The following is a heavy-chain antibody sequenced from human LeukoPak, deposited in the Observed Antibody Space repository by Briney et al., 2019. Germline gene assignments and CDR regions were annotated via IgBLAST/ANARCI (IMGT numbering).Heavy chain of an antibody. CDR2: IIPIFGTA. V-gene: IGHV1-69*13. J-gene: IGHJ4*02. Sequence: SVKVSCKASGCTFSSYAISWVRQAPGQGLEWMGGIIPIFGTANYAQKFQGRVTITADESTSTAYMELSSLRSEDTAVYYCARDRIFGVVSYFDYWGQGTLVTVSS. D-gene: IGHD3-3*02. CDR3: ARDRIFGVVSYFDY. CDR1: GCTFSSYA.